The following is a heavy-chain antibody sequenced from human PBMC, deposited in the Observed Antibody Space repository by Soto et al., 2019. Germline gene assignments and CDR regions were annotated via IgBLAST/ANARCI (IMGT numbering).Heavy chain of an antibody. CDR1: GGTFSSYA. Sequence: QVQLVQSGAEVKKPGASVKVSCKASGGTFSSYAISWVRQAPGQGLEWMGGIIPIFGRANYAQKFQGRVTITADESTSTAYMELSSLRSEDTAVYYCAREGASGSHIGYWGQGTLVTVSS. V-gene: IGHV1-69*01. CDR2: IIPIFGRA. J-gene: IGHJ4*02. D-gene: IGHD3-22*01. CDR3: AREGASGSHIGY.